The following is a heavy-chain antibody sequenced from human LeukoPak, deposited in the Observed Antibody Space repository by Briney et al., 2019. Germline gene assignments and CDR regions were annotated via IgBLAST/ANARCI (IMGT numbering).Heavy chain of an antibody. CDR1: GFTFSSYS. CDR2: ISGSGGST. CDR3: ANDRGYCSDGSCTF. J-gene: IGHJ4*02. D-gene: IGHD2-15*01. Sequence: GGSLRLSCAASGFTFSSYSMNWVRQAPGKGLEWVSAISGSGGSTYYADSVKGRFTISRDNSKNTLYLQMNSLRAEDTAVYYCANDRGYCSDGSCTFWGQGTLVTVSS. V-gene: IGHV3-23*01.